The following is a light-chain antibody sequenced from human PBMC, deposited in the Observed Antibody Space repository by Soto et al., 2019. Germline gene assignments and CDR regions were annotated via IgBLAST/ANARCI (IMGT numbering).Light chain of an antibody. Sequence: DIQMTQSPSSLSASVGDGVTITCRASLPISNYLAWYQQKPGKIPNILIYAASTLQAGVPSRFSGSGSGTDFTLTVSRLEPEDFAVYYCQHYYTSYTTFGQGTKVDI. CDR3: QHYYTSYTT. CDR2: AAS. J-gene: IGKJ1*01. V-gene: IGKV1-27*01. CDR1: LPISNY.